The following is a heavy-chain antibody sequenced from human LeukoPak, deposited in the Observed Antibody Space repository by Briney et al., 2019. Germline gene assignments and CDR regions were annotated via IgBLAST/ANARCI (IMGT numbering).Heavy chain of an antibody. CDR1: RFTFSSYW. CDR3: ARDRQYDMDV. Sequence: GGSLRLSCAASRFTFSSYWMHWARQAPGKGLVWVSHINSDGSSTSYADSVKGRFTISRDNAKNTVYLQMNSLRVEDTAVYYCARDRQYDMDVWGQGTTVTVSS. CDR2: INSDGSST. J-gene: IGHJ6*02. V-gene: IGHV3-74*01.